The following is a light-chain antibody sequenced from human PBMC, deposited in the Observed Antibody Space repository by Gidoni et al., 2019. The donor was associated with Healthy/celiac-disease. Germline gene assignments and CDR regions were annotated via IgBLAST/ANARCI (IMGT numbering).Light chain of an antibody. V-gene: IGKV3D-15*01. CDR1: QSVSSN. J-gene: IGKJ1*01. CDR3: QQYNNWPRT. Sequence: EIVMTQSPATLSVSPGERATLSCRASQSVSSNLAWYQQKPGQAPRLLIYGASIRATGIPASFSGSGSGTEFTLTISSLQSEDFAVYYCQQYNNWPRTFGQXTKVEIK. CDR2: GAS.